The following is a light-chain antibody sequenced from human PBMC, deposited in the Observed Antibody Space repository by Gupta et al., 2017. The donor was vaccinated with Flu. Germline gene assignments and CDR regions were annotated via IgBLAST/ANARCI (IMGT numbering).Light chain of an antibody. Sequence: SSELTQPPSVCESPGKTASITCSGDKLGDKYACRYQQKPGQSPLLVIYEDSKRPAGIPGRFSASDSGNTATLTIRGTEEMDDADYYCQAWDSSTAHVFGTGTKVTVL. J-gene: IGLJ1*01. CDR1: KLGDKY. V-gene: IGLV3-1*01. CDR3: QAWDSSTAHV. CDR2: EDS.